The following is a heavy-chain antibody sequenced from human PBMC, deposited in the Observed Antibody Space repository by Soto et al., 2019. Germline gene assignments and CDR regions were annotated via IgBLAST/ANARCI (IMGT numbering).Heavy chain of an antibody. CDR2: FDPEDGET. J-gene: IGHJ6*03. Sequence: ASVKVSCKVSGYTLTELSVHWVRQAPGKGLEWMGGFDPEDGETIYAQKFQGRVTITADKSTSTAYMELSSLRSEDTAVYYCQGLSSSSDYYYYYMDVWGKGTTVTVSS. D-gene: IGHD6-6*01. CDR1: GYTLTELS. CDR3: QGLSSSSDYYYYYMDV. V-gene: IGHV1-24*01.